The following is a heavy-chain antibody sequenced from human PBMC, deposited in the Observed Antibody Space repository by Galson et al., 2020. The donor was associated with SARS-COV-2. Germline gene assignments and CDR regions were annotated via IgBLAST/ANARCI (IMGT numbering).Heavy chain of an antibody. CDR1: GFTFSSYW. D-gene: IGHD3-22*01. J-gene: IGHJ4*02. CDR3: VINSNGY. V-gene: IGHV3-7*01. Sequence: GESLKISCAASGFTFSSYWMTWVRQAPGKGLEWVANIKQDGSEKYYVDSVKGRFTISRDNAKNSLYLQMNSLRGEDTAVYYCVINSNGYWGQGTLVTVSS. CDR2: IKQDGSEK.